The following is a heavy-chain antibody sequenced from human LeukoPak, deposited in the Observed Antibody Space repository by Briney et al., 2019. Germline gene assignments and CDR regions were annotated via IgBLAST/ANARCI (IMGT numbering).Heavy chain of an antibody. CDR1: GFTVSSTY. V-gene: IGHV3-53*01. CDR3: ARKNHLFNAAFDI. D-gene: IGHD1-14*01. Sequence: GGSLRLFCAASGFTVSSTYMSWVRQAPGKGLEWVSITYSNGNTNYADSVKGRFTISRDNSRDTLSLQMDSLRAEDTAVYYCARKNHLFNAAFDIWGQGTVVTVSS. J-gene: IGHJ3*02. CDR2: TYSNGNT.